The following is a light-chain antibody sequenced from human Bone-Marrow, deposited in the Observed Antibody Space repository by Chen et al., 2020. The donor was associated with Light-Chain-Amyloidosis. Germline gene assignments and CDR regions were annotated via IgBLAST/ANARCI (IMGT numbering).Light chain of an antibody. J-gene: IGLJ3*02. CDR1: SGSIATNY. Sequence: NFMLTQPHSVSESPGKTVIISCTRSSGSIATNYVQWYQHRPGSSPTTVIYEDDQRPSGVPDRFSGSIDRSSNSASLTIAGLETEDEADYYCQYYQGSSQGVFGGGTKLTVL. CDR2: EDD. CDR3: QYYQGSSQGV. V-gene: IGLV6-57*01.